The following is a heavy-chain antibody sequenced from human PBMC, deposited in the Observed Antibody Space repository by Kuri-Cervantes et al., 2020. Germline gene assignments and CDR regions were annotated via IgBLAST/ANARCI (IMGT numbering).Heavy chain of an antibody. V-gene: IGHV1-69*13. CDR3: ARGRPQYDSSEFDP. CDR1: GGTFSSYA. Sequence: SVKVSCKASGGTFSSYAISWVRQAPGQGLEWMGGTIPIFGTANYAQKFQGRVTITADESTSTAYMELRSLRSDDTAVYYCARGRPQYDSSEFDPWGQGTLVTVSS. CDR2: TIPIFGTA. J-gene: IGHJ5*02. D-gene: IGHD3-22*01.